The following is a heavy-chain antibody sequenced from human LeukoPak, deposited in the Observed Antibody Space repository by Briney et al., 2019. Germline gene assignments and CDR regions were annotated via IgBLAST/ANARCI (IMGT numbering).Heavy chain of an antibody. CDR3: AKGGNIAAAGTKDY. CDR1: GFTVSSNY. V-gene: IGHV3-53*01. J-gene: IGHJ4*02. CDR2: IYVGGTT. Sequence: PGGSLRLSCAASGFTVSSNYMSWVRRAPGKGLEWVSIIYVGGTTFYADSVKGRFTVSRDNSKNTLYLQMSSLRAEDTAVYYCAKGGNIAAAGTKDYWGQGTLVTVSS. D-gene: IGHD6-13*01.